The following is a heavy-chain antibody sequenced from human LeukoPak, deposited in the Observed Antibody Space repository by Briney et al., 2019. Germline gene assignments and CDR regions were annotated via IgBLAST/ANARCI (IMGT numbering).Heavy chain of an antibody. J-gene: IGHJ4*02. CDR3: ARGLAGYSSSW. Sequence: SVKVSCKASGYTYSTYGISWVRQAPGQGLEWMGGIIPIFGTANYAQKFQGRVTITADKSTSTAYMELSSLRSEDTAVYYCARGLAGYSSSWWGQGTLVTVSS. D-gene: IGHD6-13*01. V-gene: IGHV1-69*06. CDR2: IIPIFGTA. CDR1: GYTYSTYG.